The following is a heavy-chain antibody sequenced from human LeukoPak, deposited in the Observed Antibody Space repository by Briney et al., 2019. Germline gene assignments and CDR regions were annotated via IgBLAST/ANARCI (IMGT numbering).Heavy chain of an antibody. CDR2: ISGSGDII. CDR3: ARDSVGYDILTGLYYYYMDV. Sequence: GGSLRLSCAASGFTFSDYFMTWIRQAPGQGLEWISYISGSGDIIYYADSVKGRFAISRDNAKNSLYLQMNSLRAEDTAVYYCARDSVGYDILTGLYYYYMDVWGKGTTVTVSS. CDR1: GFTFSDYF. J-gene: IGHJ6*03. V-gene: IGHV3-11*04. D-gene: IGHD3-9*01.